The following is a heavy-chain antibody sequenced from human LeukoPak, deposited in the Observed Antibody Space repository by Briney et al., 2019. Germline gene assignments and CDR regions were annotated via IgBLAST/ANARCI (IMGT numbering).Heavy chain of an antibody. J-gene: IGHJ6*02. V-gene: IGHV3-11*01. Sequence: GGSLRISCAASGLTLSDYYMSWIRQAPGKGLEWVAYISRSGDTIYYGDSVKGRFTISRDNAKNSLYLQMNSLRAEDTAVYYCARGHYGLGAWGQGTTVTVSS. CDR2: ISRSGDTI. CDR1: GLTLSDYY. CDR3: ARGHYGLGA.